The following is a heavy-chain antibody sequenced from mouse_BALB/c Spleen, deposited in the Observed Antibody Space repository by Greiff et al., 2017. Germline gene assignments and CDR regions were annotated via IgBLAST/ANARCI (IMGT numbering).Heavy chain of an antibody. Sequence: QVQLQQSGAELAKPGASVKMSCKASGYTFTSYWMHWVKRRPGQGLEWIGYINPSTGYTEYNQKFKDKATLTADKSSSTAYMQLSSLTSEDSAVYYCARLEGNYVAYWGQGTLVTVSA. CDR2: INPSTGYT. CDR3: ARLEGNYVAY. D-gene: IGHD2-1*01. CDR1: GYTFTSYW. V-gene: IGHV1-7*01. J-gene: IGHJ3*01.